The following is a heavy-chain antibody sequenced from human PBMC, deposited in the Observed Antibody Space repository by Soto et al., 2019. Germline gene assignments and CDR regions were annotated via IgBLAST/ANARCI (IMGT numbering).Heavy chain of an antibody. J-gene: IGHJ4*02. CDR2: IRSKAYGGTT. CDR1: GFTFGDYA. CDR3: TREVHSSGDYFYYFDY. D-gene: IGHD3-22*01. Sequence: VRLSCTASGFTFGDYAMSWFRQAPGKGLEWVGFIRSKAYGGTTEYAASVKGRFTISRDDSKSIAYLQMNSLKTEDTAVYYCTREVHSSGDYFYYFDYWGQGTLVTVSS. V-gene: IGHV3-49*03.